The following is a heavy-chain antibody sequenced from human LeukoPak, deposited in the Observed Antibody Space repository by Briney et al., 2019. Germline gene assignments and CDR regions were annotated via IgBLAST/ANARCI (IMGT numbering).Heavy chain of an antibody. CDR3: ARATGYCSSTSCYFTPLFDY. V-gene: IGHV4-39*07. J-gene: IGHJ4*02. D-gene: IGHD2-2*01. Sequence: PSETLSLTCTVSGGSISSSSYYWGWIRQPPGKGLEWIGSVYHSGSTYYNPSLKSRVTISVDRSKNQFSLKLSSVTAADTAVYYCARATGYCSSTSCYFTPLFDYWGQGTLVTVSS. CDR2: VYHSGST. CDR1: GGSISSSSYY.